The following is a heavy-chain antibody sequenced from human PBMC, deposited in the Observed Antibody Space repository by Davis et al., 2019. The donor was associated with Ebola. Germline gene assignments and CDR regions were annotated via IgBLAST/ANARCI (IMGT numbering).Heavy chain of an antibody. Sequence: MPSETLSLTCTVSGDSISSSSYYWGWIRQPPGRGLEWIGNIFYSGNTYYNSSLQSRVTISLATSKTQFYLTVSSVTAADAAIYYCVRHGGRTGPATKQSYGMDVWGQGTTVTVSS. CDR1: GDSISSSSYY. CDR2: IFYSGNT. V-gene: IGHV4-39*01. D-gene: IGHD7-27*01. CDR3: VRHGGRTGPATKQSYGMDV. J-gene: IGHJ6*02.